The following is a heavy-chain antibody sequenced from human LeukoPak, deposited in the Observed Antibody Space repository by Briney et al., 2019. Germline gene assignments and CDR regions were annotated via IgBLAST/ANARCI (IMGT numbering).Heavy chain of an antibody. CDR2: IYHSGST. D-gene: IGHD3-22*01. Sequence: SETLSLTCAVSGGSISSNNWWSWVRQPPGKGLEWIGEIYHSGSTNYNPSLKGRVTISVDKSKNQFSLKLNSVTAADTAVYYCARRIFMTVGNSAFDIWGQGTMVTVSS. V-gene: IGHV4-4*02. CDR1: GGSISSNNW. CDR3: ARRIFMTVGNSAFDI. J-gene: IGHJ3*02.